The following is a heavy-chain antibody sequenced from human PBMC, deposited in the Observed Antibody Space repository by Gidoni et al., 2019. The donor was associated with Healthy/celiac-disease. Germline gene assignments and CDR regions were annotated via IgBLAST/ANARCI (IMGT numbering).Heavy chain of an antibody. Sequence: QVQLQQWGAGLLKPSETLSLTCAVYGGSFSGYSWSWIRQPPGKGLEWIGEINHGGSTNYNPSLKSRVTISVDTSKNQFSLKLSSVTAADTAVYYCARGPYDFWSGYHLGWWFDPWGQGTLVTVSS. J-gene: IGHJ5*02. D-gene: IGHD3-3*01. CDR1: GGSFSGYS. CDR3: ARGPYDFWSGYHLGWWFDP. V-gene: IGHV4-34*01. CDR2: INHGGST.